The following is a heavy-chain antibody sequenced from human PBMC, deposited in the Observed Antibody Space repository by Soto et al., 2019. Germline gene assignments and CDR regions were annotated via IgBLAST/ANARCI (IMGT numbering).Heavy chain of an antibody. CDR1: GYTFTGYY. CDR3: ARGVDDSSGYHYYYYGMDV. J-gene: IGHJ6*02. Sequence: AAVKVSCKASGYTFTGYYMHWARQAPGQGLEWMGWMNPNSGGTNYAQKFQGWVTMTRDTSISTAYMELSRLRSDDTAVYYCARGVDDSSGYHYYYYGMDVWGQGTTVTVSS. D-gene: IGHD6-19*01. V-gene: IGHV1-2*04. CDR2: MNPNSGGT.